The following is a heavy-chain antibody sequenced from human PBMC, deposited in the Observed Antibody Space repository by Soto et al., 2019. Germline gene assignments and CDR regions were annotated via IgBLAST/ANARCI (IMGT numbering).Heavy chain of an antibody. CDR2: IFYSGST. CDR3: ARGAADTAMVDS. D-gene: IGHD5-18*01. CDR1: GGSIRSYY. Sequence: SETLSLTCTVSGGSIRSYYWTWIRQPPGKGLEWLGYIFYSGSTFYNPSLKSRVTISIHTSKGQFSLQLTSVTAADTAVYYCARGAADTAMVDSWGQGTLVTVSS. V-gene: IGHV4-59*01. J-gene: IGHJ4*02.